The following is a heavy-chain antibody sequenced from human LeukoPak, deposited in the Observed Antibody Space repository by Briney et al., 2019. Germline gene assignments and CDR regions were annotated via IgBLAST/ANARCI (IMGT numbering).Heavy chain of an antibody. CDR3: ARDWGSTYSSGWPPLDY. CDR1: GYTFTSYG. CDR2: ISAYNGNT. Sequence: ASVKVSCKASGYTFTSYGISWVRQAPGQGLEWMGWISAYNGNTNYAQKLQGRVTMTTDTFTSTAYVELRSLRSDDTAVYYCARDWGSTYSSGWPPLDYWGQGTLVTVSS. J-gene: IGHJ4*02. D-gene: IGHD6-19*01. V-gene: IGHV1-18*01.